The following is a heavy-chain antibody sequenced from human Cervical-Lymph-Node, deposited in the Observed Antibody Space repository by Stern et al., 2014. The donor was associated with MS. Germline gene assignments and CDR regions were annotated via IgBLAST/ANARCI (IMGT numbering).Heavy chain of an antibody. Sequence: QLQLQESGPGLVKPSQTLSLICTVSGGSISNSSYYWSWIRQHPGKGLEWIGYIHSSGRTYYNPSLKSQLTISIDTSNNHFSLKLTSVTAADTAVYYCAREGGRGAVGSWGQGTLVTVSS. D-gene: IGHD1-26*01. CDR3: AREGGRGAVGS. V-gene: IGHV4-31*01. J-gene: IGHJ4*02. CDR2: IHSSGRT. CDR1: GGSISNSSYY.